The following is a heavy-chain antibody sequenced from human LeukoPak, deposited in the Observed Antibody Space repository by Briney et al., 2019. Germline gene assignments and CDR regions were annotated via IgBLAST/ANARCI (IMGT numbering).Heavy chain of an antibody. CDR1: GGSVTYTNYY. Sequence: SETLSLTCTVSGGSVTYTNYYWGWIRQPPGKGLQWIGVIYYNGKTYYNPSLKSRVTVAVDTSKNQFSLKLRSVTAADTAIFYCARYSISFDAFDIWGQGTMVTVSS. CDR3: ARYSISFDAFDI. D-gene: IGHD4-11*01. V-gene: IGHV4-39*01. CDR2: IYYNGKT. J-gene: IGHJ3*02.